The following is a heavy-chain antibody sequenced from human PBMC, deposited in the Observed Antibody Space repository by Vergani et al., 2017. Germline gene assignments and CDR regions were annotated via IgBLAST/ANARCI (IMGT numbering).Heavy chain of an antibody. V-gene: IGHV1-69*08. CDR2: IIPILGIA. CDR3: ARDPDIVVVPAAPYYYYYYGMDV. D-gene: IGHD2-2*01. J-gene: IGHJ6*02. CDR1: GGTFSSYT. Sequence: QVQLVQSGAEVKTPGSSVKVSCKASGGTFSSYTISWVRQAPGQGLEWMGRIIPILGIANYAQKFQGRVTITADKSTSTAYMELSRLRSEDTAVYYCARDPDIVVVPAAPYYYYYYGMDVWGQGTTVTVSS.